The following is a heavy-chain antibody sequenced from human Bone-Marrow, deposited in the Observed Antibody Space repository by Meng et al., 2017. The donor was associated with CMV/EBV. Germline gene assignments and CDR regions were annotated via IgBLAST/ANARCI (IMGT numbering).Heavy chain of an antibody. V-gene: IGHV3-13*01. CDR2: IGTAGDT. D-gene: IGHD1-26*01. Sequence: GGSLRLSCAASGFTFSSYDMHWVRQATGKGLEWVSAIGTAGDTYYPGSVKGRFTSSRENAKNSLYLQMNSLRAGDTAVYYCERDRIVGAGCYYGMDVWGQGTTVTVSS. J-gene: IGHJ6*02. CDR3: ERDRIVGAGCYYGMDV. CDR1: GFTFSSYD.